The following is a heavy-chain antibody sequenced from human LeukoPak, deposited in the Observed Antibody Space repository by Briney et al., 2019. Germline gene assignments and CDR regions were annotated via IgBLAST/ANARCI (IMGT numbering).Heavy chain of an antibody. J-gene: IGHJ4*02. CDR2: IKQDGSEK. V-gene: IGHV3-7*01. CDR3: ARDRGRGYSYGEPAY. D-gene: IGHD5-18*01. Sequence: GGSLRLSCAASGFTFSSYWMSWVRQAPGKGLEWGANIKQDGSEKYYVDSVKGRFTISRDNAKNSLYLQMNSLRAEDTAVYYCARDRGRGYSYGEPAYWGQGTLVTVSS. CDR1: GFTFSSYW.